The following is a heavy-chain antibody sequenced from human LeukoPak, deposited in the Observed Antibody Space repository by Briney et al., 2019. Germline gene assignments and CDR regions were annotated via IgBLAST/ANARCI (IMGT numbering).Heavy chain of an antibody. Sequence: GGSLRLSCAASGFTFSSSAMSWVRQAPGKGLEWVSGISGSGGSKYYADSVKGRFTISRDNSKNTLYLQMNSLRAEDTAVYYCAKVRGRVYFFTVFSFATGGEGPRFPLSS. CDR3: AKVRGRVYFFTVFSFAT. V-gene: IGHV3-23*01. CDR2: ISGSGGSK. CDR1: GFTFSSSA. D-gene: IGHD3-3*01. J-gene: IGHJ4*02.